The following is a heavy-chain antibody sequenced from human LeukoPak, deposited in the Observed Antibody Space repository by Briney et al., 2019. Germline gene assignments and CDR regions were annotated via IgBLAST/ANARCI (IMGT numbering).Heavy chain of an antibody. V-gene: IGHV4-34*01. CDR2: INHSGST. CDR3: ARGRPGPYKTPYYGSGSSTKFDY. Sequence: SETLSLTCAVYGGSFSGYYWSWIRQPPGKGLEWIGEINHSGSTNYNPSLKSRVTISVDTSKNQFSLKLSSVTAADTAAYYCARGRPGPYKTPYYGSGSSTKFDYWGQGTLVTVSS. CDR1: GGSFSGYY. J-gene: IGHJ4*02. D-gene: IGHD3-10*01.